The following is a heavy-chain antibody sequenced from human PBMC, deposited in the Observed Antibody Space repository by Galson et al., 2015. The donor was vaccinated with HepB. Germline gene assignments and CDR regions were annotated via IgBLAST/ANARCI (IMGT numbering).Heavy chain of an antibody. D-gene: IGHD3-10*01. V-gene: IGHV3-30*18. Sequence: SLRLSCAASGFTFSSYGMHWVRQAPGKGLEWVAVISYDGSNKYYAHSVKGRFTISRDNSKNTLYLQMNSPRAEDTAVYYCAKGPVYGSGSYYDYWGQGTLVTVSS. CDR2: ISYDGSNK. J-gene: IGHJ4*02. CDR3: AKGPVYGSGSYYDY. CDR1: GFTFSSYG.